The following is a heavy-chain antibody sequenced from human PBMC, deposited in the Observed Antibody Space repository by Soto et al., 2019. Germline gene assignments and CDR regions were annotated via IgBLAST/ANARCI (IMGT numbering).Heavy chain of an antibody. CDR3: ARYPFYGDYSSYYSGMDV. CDR2: IYYSGST. CDR1: GGSISSGDYY. Sequence: PSETLSLTCTVSGGSISSGDYYWSWIRQPPGKGLEWIGYIYYSGSTYYNPSLKSRVTISVDTSKNQFSLKLSSVTAADTAVYYCARYPFYGDYSSYYSGMDVWGQGTTVTVSS. J-gene: IGHJ6*02. V-gene: IGHV4-30-4*01. D-gene: IGHD4-17*01.